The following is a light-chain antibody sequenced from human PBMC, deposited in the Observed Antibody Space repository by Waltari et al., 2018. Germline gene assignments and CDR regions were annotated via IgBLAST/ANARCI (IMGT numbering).Light chain of an antibody. J-gene: IGLJ3*02. V-gene: IGLV2-14*03. Sequence: QSALTQPASVSGSPGQSITISCPGTSSDVRGYNYVSWYQQHPGKAPKLMIYDVSNRPSGVSNRFSGSKSGNTASLTISGLQAEDEADYYCSSYTSSSTVFGGGTKLTVL. CDR3: SSYTSSSTV. CDR2: DVS. CDR1: SSDVRGYNY.